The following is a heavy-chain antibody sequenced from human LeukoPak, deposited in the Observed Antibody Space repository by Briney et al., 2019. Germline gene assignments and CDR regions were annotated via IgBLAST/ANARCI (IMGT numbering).Heavy chain of an antibody. CDR1: GYSFTTHW. D-gene: IGHD3-10*01. V-gene: IGHV5-51*01. Sequence: GESLKISCKGSGYSFTTHWIAWVRQMPGKGLEWMGIIYPGDSDTRYSPSFQGQVTISADKSISTAYLQWRSLKASDTAMYYCASGDWYGSGSIDYWGQGTLVTVSA. CDR3: ASGDWYGSGSIDY. J-gene: IGHJ4*02. CDR2: IYPGDSDT.